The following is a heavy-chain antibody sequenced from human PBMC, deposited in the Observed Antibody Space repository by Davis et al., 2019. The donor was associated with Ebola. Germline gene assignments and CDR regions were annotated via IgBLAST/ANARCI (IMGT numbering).Heavy chain of an antibody. CDR2: INPKTGVT. J-gene: IGHJ4*02. V-gene: IGHV1-2*06. Sequence: AASVKVSCKATGYTSTGHYMHWVRQALGQGLEWMGRINPKTGVTSYAEKFQGRVTMTRDTSISSAYMELSRLKSDDTAVYFCARADYFDYWGQGTLVTVSS. CDR3: ARADYFDY. CDR1: GYTSTGHY.